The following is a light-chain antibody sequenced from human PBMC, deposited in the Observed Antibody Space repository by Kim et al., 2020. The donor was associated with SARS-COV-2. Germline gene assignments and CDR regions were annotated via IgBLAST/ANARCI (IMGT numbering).Light chain of an antibody. CDR2: EVT. J-gene: IGLJ1*01. CDR3: SSYGGSNNFV. Sequence: QSALTQPPSASGSPGQSVTISCTGTSSDVGTYNYVSWYQRHPGKAPKLMIYEVTKRPSGVPDRFSGSKSGNTASLTVSGLQADDEADYYCSSYGGSNNFVFGTGTKVTVL. V-gene: IGLV2-8*01. CDR1: SSDVGTYNY.